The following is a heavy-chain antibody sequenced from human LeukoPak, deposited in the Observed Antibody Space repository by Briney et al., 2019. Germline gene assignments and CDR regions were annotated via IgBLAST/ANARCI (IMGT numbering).Heavy chain of an antibody. CDR2: IYPGDSDT. Sequence: GESLKISCKGSGYSFTSYWIGWVRQMPGKGLEWMGIIYPGDSDTRYSPSFQGQVAISADKSISTAYLQWSSLKASDTAMYYCARHRGYSGYVYYYYGMDVWGQGTTVTVSS. V-gene: IGHV5-51*01. CDR3: ARHRGYSGYVYYYYGMDV. J-gene: IGHJ6*02. CDR1: GYSFTSYW. D-gene: IGHD5-12*01.